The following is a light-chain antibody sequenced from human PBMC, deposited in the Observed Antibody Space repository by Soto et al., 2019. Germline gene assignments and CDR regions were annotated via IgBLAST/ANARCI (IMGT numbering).Light chain of an antibody. V-gene: IGLV7-46*01. J-gene: IGLJ1*01. CDR2: DTD. CDR1: TGPVTNGHF. CDR3: LLSYTGRLYV. Sequence: HAVVTQEPSLTVSPGGTVTLTCGSSTGPVTNGHFPYWFQQKPGQAPRPLIYDTDTKHSWTPARFSGSLLGDKAALTLSGAQPEYEADYYCLLSYTGRLYVFGPGTKLTVL.